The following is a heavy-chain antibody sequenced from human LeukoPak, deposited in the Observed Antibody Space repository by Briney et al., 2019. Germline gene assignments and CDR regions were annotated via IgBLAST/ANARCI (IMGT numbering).Heavy chain of an antibody. CDR1: GYTFTGYY. Sequence: GASVKVSCKASGYTFTGYYMHWVRQAPGQGLEWMGWINPNSGDTNYAQKFQDRVTVTRDTSISTAYMDLSWLRSDDTAVYYCARVGSSGWYVHPTLDYWGQGTLVTVS. D-gene: IGHD6-19*01. CDR3: ARVGSSGWYVHPTLDY. CDR2: INPNSGDT. V-gene: IGHV1-2*02. J-gene: IGHJ4*02.